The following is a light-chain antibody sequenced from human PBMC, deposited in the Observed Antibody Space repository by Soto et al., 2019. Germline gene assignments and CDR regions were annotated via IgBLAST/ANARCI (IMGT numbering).Light chain of an antibody. Sequence: AIQMTQSPSSLSASVGDRVTITCRASQGIGNDLAWYQQRPGKAPKLLIYAASSLQSGVPSRFSCSGSCTDFTLTSSSLQPGDFATYYCLQDYNFPLSFGGGTKVEIK. CDR2: AAS. J-gene: IGKJ4*01. CDR3: LQDYNFPLS. V-gene: IGKV1-6*01. CDR1: QGIGND.